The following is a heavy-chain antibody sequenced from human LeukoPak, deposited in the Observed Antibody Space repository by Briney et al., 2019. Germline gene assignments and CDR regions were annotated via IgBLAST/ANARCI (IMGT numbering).Heavy chain of an antibody. V-gene: IGHV3-21*01. CDR2: ISSGSEYR. Sequence: PGGSLRRSCAASGFTLSSYAMKWVGHAAGRGLKWDSCISSGSEYRFYADSVKGRFTISRDNAKNSLYLQMNSLRAEDTAVYYCARARAETYYYGMDVWGQGTTVTVS. CDR3: ARARAETYYYGMDV. J-gene: IGHJ6*02. CDR1: GFTLSSYA.